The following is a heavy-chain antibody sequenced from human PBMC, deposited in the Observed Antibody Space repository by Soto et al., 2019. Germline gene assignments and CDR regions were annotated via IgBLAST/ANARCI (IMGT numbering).Heavy chain of an antibody. D-gene: IGHD6-19*01. V-gene: IGHV1-69*01. Sequence: QVQLVQSGAEVKKPGSSVTVSCKASGGTFSSSAISWVRQAPGQGLEWMGGIIPIFGTANYAQKFQGRVTITADASAYTAYMELSSLPSEDTAIYFCAIEGQWIVRLGGVQYHGMDVWGQGTTVTVSS. CDR1: GGTFSSSA. CDR2: IIPIFGTA. J-gene: IGHJ6*02. CDR3: AIEGQWIVRLGGVQYHGMDV.